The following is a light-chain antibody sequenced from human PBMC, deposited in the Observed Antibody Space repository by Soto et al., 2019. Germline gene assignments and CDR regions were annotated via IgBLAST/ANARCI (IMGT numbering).Light chain of an antibody. V-gene: IGKV1-9*01. CDR1: HGISSY. Sequence: LTKSGTSLSTSLSHTVTITCRASHGISSYLAWYQQKPGKAPKLLIYAASTLHNGVPSRFSGSGSGTEFTLTISSLQPDDFATYYCQHDRSYSFGRGTKVDI. CDR2: AAS. J-gene: IGKJ1*01. CDR3: QHDRSYS.